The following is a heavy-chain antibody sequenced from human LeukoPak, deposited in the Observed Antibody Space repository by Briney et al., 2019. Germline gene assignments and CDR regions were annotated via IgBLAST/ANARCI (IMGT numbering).Heavy chain of an antibody. CDR3: ARARGGSGAFDI. CDR2: ISSSSSYI. CDR1: GFTFSSYS. V-gene: IGHV3-21*01. J-gene: IGHJ3*02. Sequence: GGSLRLSCAASGFTFSSYSMNWVRQAPGKGLEWVSSISSSSSYIYYADSVKGRFTISRDNAKNSLYLQMNSLRAEDTAVYYCARARGGSGAFDIWGQGTMVTVSS. D-gene: IGHD1-26*01.